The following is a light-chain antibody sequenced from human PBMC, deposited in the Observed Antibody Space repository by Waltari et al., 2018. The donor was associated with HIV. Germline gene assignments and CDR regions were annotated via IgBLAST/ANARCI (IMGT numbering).Light chain of an antibody. V-gene: IGLV2-14*01. Sequence: QSALTQPASVSGSPGQPITISCTGTHNDIGGYTYVSWYQQHPGEAPKLIIYEVNNRPSGVSNRFSGSKSVNTASLTISGLQAEDESDYYCSSYTSNRTIVFGGGTRLTVL. CDR2: EVN. CDR3: SSYTSNRTIV. CDR1: HNDIGGYTY. J-gene: IGLJ2*01.